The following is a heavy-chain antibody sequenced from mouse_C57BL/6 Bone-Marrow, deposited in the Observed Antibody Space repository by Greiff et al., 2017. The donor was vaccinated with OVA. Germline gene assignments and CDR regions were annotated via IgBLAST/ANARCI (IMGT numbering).Heavy chain of an antibody. V-gene: IGHV1-52*01. D-gene: IGHD2-4*01. CDR1: GYTFTSYW. CDR2: IDPSDSET. CDR3: ALYDYDAGFAY. Sequence: QVQLQQPGAELVRPGSSVKLSCKASGYTFTSYWMHWVKQRPIQGLEWIGNIDPSDSETHYNQKFKDKATLTVDKSSSTAYMQLSSLTSEDSAVYYCALYDYDAGFAYWGQGTLVTVSA. J-gene: IGHJ3*01.